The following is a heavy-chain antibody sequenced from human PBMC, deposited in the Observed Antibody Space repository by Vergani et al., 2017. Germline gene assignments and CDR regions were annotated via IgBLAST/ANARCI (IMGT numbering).Heavy chain of an antibody. CDR2: VRNKEDGGTP. CDR3: TTGFPGSSWSTY. CDR1: GFTLSSYH. V-gene: IGHV3-49*04. J-gene: IGHJ4*01. Sequence: EVQVVESGGGLVKPGGSLRLSCAASGFTLSSYHMNWVRQAPGKGLEWVGFVRNKEDGGTPEHAASVKGRFTISRDDSKAIAYLQMNSLKTEDTAVYYCTTGFPGSSWSTYWGQGTLVTVSS. D-gene: IGHD6-13*01.